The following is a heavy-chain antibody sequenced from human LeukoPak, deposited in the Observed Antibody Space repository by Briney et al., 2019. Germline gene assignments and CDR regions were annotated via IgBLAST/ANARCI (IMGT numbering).Heavy chain of an antibody. CDR2: INHSGST. CDR3: ARDRPRYQSKYRKGPFSSWFDP. Sequence: NPSETLSLTCAVYGGSFSGYYWSWIRQPPGKGLEWIGEINHSGSTNYNPSLKSRVTISVDTSKNQFSLKLSSVTAADTAVYYCARDRPRYQSKYRKGPFSSWFDPWGQGTLVTVSS. V-gene: IGHV4-34*01. J-gene: IGHJ5*02. D-gene: IGHD2/OR15-2a*01. CDR1: GGSFSGYY.